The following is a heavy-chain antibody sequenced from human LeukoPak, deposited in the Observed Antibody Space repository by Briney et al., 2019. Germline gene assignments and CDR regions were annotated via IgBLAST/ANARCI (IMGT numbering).Heavy chain of an antibody. V-gene: IGHV3-7*01. Sequence: GGSLRLSCVASGFAFSSYWMNWVRQAPGKGLEWVANIKQDGGEKYYVDSVKGQFTISRDNAKNSLFLQMNSLRVEDTAVYYCARLGGSYYTYWGQGTLVTVSS. J-gene: IGHJ4*02. CDR3: ARLGGSYYTY. CDR1: GFAFSSYW. D-gene: IGHD1-26*01. CDR2: IKQDGGEK.